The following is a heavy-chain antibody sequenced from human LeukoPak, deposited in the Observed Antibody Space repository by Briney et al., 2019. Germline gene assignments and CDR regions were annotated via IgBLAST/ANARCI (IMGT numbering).Heavy chain of an antibody. CDR3: ARLWFHHDTNGHYYPYFFDY. J-gene: IGHJ4*02. D-gene: IGHD3-22*01. CDR1: GGSITSSSYY. CDR2: IYYSGTT. Sequence: PSETLSLTCTVSGGSITSSSYYWGWIRQPPGKGLEWIGIIYYSGTTYYNPSLRSRATMSVGTSRNQFSLRLSSVTGPDAAVYYCARLWFHHDTNGHYYPYFFDYWGQGSLVTVSS. V-gene: IGHV4-39*01.